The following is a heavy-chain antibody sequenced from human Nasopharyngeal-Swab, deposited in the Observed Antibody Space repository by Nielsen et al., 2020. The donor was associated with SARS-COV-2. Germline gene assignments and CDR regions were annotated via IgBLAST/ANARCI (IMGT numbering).Heavy chain of an antibody. CDR2: IRSKANSYAT. CDR1: GFTFSGSA. V-gene: IGHV3-73*01. CDR3: ARSGSSGYGPFDY. J-gene: IGHJ4*02. Sequence: GESLKISCAASGFTFSGSAMHWVRQASGKGLEWVGRIRSKANSYATAYAASVKGRFTISRDDSKNTAYLQMNSLRAEDTAVYYCARSGSSGYGPFDYWGQGTLVTVSS. D-gene: IGHD3-22*01.